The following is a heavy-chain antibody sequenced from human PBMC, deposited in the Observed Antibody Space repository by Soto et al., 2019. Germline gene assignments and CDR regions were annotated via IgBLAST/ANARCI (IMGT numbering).Heavy chain of an antibody. CDR2: IYYSGNT. CDR3: ARLVVVVSATPQYYFDY. CDR1: GGSISSGDYY. V-gene: IGHV4-31*03. D-gene: IGHD2-15*01. J-gene: IGHJ4*02. Sequence: TLSLTCTVSGGSISSGDYYWSWIRQHPGKGLEWIGYIYYSGNTYYNPSLKSRVTISLDTSKNQFSLKLSSVTAADTAFYYCARLVVVVSATPQYYFDYWGQGTLVTVSS.